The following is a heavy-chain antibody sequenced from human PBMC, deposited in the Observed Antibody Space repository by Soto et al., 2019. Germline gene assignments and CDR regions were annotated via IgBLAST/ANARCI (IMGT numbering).Heavy chain of an antibody. CDR2: IIPIFGTA. Sequence: ASVKVSCKASGGTFSSYAMRWVRQAPGQGLEWMGGIIPIFGTANYAQKFQGRVTITADESTSTAYMELSSLRSEDTAVYYCARDGGVVILAYWGQGTLVTVS. J-gene: IGHJ4*02. D-gene: IGHD3-3*01. V-gene: IGHV1-69*13. CDR3: ARDGGVVILAY. CDR1: GGTFSSYA.